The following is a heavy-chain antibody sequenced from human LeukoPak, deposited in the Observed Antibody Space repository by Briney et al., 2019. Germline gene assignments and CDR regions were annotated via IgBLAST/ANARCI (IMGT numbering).Heavy chain of an antibody. J-gene: IGHJ4*02. Sequence: GGSLRLSCAASGFIFNNYGMHWIRQAPGKGLEWVANIKQDGSEKYYVDSVKGRFTISRDNAKNSLYLQMNSLRAEDTAVYYCARHKLNWHFDYWGQGTLVTVSS. CDR3: ARHKLNWHFDY. CDR1: GFIFNNYG. D-gene: IGHD1-1*01. V-gene: IGHV3-7*04. CDR2: IKQDGSEK.